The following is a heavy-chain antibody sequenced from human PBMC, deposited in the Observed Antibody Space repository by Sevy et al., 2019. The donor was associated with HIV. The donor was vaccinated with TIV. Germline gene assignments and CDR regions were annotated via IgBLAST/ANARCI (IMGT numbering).Heavy chain of an antibody. CDR1: GGSINSDH. Sequence: SETRSLTCTVSGGSINSDHWNWIRQPPGKGLEWIGYVYYTGGTNYNPSLKNRVTISVDRTKNHFSLKLTSVTAADTAVYYCARRNDFDIWGQGTMVTVSS. V-gene: IGHV4-59*08. CDR2: VYYTGGT. CDR3: ARRNDFDI. J-gene: IGHJ3*02.